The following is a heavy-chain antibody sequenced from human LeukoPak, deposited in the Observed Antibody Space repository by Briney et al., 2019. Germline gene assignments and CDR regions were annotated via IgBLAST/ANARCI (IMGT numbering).Heavy chain of an antibody. J-gene: IGHJ4*02. V-gene: IGHV7-4-1*02. CDR1: GYTFTTYG. CDR3: ASSYCSGGNWYPQQTVYYFDF. CDR2: INTNTGNP. Sequence: ASVKVSCKASGYTFTTYGMNWVRQAPGQGLEWMGWINTNTGNPTYAQGFTGRFVFSLDTSVSTAYLQISSLKAEDTAVYYCASSYCSGGNWYPQQTVYYFDFWGQGTLVTVSS. D-gene: IGHD2-15*01.